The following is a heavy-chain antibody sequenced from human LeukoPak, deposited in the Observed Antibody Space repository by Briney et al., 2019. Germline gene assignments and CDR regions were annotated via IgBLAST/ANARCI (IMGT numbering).Heavy chain of an antibody. CDR2: IWYDGSNK. D-gene: IGHD5-24*01. V-gene: IGHV3-33*01. CDR1: GFTSSSYG. J-gene: IGHJ4*02. Sequence: GGSLRLSCAASGFTSSSYGMHWVRQAPGKGLEWVAVIWYDGSNKYYADSVKGRFTISRDNSKNTLYLQMNSLRAEDTAVYYCARERPIITYFDYWGQGTLVTVSS. CDR3: ARERPIITYFDY.